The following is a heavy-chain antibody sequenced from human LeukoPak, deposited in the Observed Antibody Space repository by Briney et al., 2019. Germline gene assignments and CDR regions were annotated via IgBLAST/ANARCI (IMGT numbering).Heavy chain of an antibody. J-gene: IGHJ4*02. D-gene: IGHD6-13*01. V-gene: IGHV3-64*03. CDR3: VKSASTWYLVDY. CDR1: GFTFSGYA. CDR2: IISNGEST. Sequence: GGSLRLSCSATGFTFSGYAMHWVRQAPGKGLEYVSAIISNGESTYHSDSVKDRFTSSRDNSKNTLYLQMSSLRPEDTAVYYCVKSASTWYLVDYWGQGTLVTVSS.